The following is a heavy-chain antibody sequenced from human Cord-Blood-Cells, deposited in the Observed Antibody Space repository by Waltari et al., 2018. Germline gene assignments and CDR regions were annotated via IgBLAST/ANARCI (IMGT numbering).Heavy chain of an antibody. CDR1: GGSIRSYS. CDR3: ASGVVTGGGWFDY. D-gene: IGHD2-21*02. J-gene: IGHJ4*02. Sequence: QVQLQESGPGLVKPSETLSLTCTVSGGSIRSYSWSWIRQPPGKGLEWIGYIYYSGSTNYNPSLKSRVTISVDTSKNQFSLKLSSVTAADTAVYYCASGVVTGGGWFDYWGQGTLVTVSS. V-gene: IGHV4-59*01. CDR2: IYYSGST.